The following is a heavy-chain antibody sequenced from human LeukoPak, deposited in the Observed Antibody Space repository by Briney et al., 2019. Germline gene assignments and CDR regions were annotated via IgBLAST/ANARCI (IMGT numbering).Heavy chain of an antibody. V-gene: IGHV3-48*04. Sequence: GGSLRLSCAASGFTFSSYSMNWVRQAPGKGLEGVSYISSSSSTIYYADSVKGRFTISRDNAKNSLYLQMNSLRAEDTAVYYCAREAGYSSSSYYYYYYMDVWGKGTTVTVSS. D-gene: IGHD6-6*01. CDR2: ISSSSSTI. CDR1: GFTFSSYS. CDR3: AREAGYSSSSYYYYYYMDV. J-gene: IGHJ6*03.